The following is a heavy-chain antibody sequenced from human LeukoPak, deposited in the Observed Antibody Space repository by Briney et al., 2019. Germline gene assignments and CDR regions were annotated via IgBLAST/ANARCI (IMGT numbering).Heavy chain of an antibody. J-gene: IGHJ4*02. CDR2: IQHDGTKT. V-gene: IGHV3-30*02. CDR1: GFTFSSSG. D-gene: IGHD3-16*02. Sequence: GGSLRLSCAASGFTFSSSGMHWVRQAPGRGLEWVAFIQHDGTKTYYADSVKGRFTISRDSSESTLYLQMNILRTDDTAVYYCAKGAFVRLGELSPHWGQGTLVTVSS. CDR3: AKGAFVRLGELSPH.